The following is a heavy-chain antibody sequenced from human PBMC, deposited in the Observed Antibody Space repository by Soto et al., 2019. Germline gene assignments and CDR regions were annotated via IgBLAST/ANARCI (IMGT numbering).Heavy chain of an antibody. J-gene: IGHJ6*02. CDR3: AKATGYDFWSGYYYYGMDV. CDR1: GFTFSSYA. Sequence: EVQLLESGGGLVQPGGSLKLSCAASGFTFSSYAMSWVRQAPGKGLEWVSAISGSGGSTYYADSVKGRFTISRDNSKNTLYLQMNSLRAEDTALYYCAKATGYDFWSGYYYYGMDVWGQGTTVTVSS. CDR2: ISGSGGST. V-gene: IGHV3-23*01. D-gene: IGHD3-3*01.